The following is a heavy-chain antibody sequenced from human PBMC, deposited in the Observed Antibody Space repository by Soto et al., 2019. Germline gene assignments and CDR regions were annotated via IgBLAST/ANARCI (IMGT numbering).Heavy chain of an antibody. Sequence: QVQLVESGGGVVQPGGSLRLSCEAAGFASANYGMHWVRQTPAKGLEWVAGISYNGKKKYYGDSVTGRFTISRDNPKNTVFLQLNNVKIEDTALYFCAKNSAPISLERGFFDEWGQGTLVTVSS. CDR3: AKNSAPISLERGFFDE. CDR2: ISYNGKKK. D-gene: IGHD1-1*01. V-gene: IGHV3-30*18. CDR1: GFASANYG. J-gene: IGHJ4*02.